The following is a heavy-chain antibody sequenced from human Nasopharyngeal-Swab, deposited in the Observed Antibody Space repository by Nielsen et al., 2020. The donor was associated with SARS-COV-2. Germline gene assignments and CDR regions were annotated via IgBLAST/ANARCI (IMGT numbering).Heavy chain of an antibody. V-gene: IGHV1-18*04. CDR1: GYTFTSCG. D-gene: IGHD2-15*01. CDR3: ARIGYCSGGSCYDVVLPLFYGMDV. CDR2: ISAHNGDT. Sequence: ASVTVSCQASGYTFTSCGISWVRQAPGQGLEWMGWISAHNGDTNYAQKLQGRVTMTTDTSTSTAYMELRSLRSDDTAVYYCARIGYCSGGSCYDVVLPLFYGMDVWGQGTTVTVSS. J-gene: IGHJ6*02.